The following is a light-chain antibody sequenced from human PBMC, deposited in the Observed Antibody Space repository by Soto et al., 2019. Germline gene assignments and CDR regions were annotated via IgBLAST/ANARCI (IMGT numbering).Light chain of an antibody. V-gene: IGKV1-39*01. CDR1: QSIATF. CDR2: GAS. Sequence: DIQMTQSPSSLSASVGDRVTVTCRASQSIATFLNWYQHKPGKAPKLLISGASNLQSGVPSRFSGSGSGTDFTLTINSLHPEDFATYYCQQSYSSLALTFGGGTKVDIK. CDR3: QQSYSSLALT. J-gene: IGKJ4*01.